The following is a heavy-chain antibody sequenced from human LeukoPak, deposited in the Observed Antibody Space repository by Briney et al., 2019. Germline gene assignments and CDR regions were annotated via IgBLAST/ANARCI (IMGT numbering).Heavy chain of an antibody. D-gene: IGHD5-12*01. CDR1: GFSVSSNY. CDR2: IYSGGTT. V-gene: IGHV3-53*01. CDR3: ARDRERYSGYFSY. Sequence: PGGSLRLSCAASGFSVSSNYMNWVRQAPGKGLEWVSIIYSGGTTYYADSVKGRFTISRDNSKNTLHLQMNSLRAEDTAVYYCARDRERYSGYFSYWGQGTLVTVSS. J-gene: IGHJ4*02.